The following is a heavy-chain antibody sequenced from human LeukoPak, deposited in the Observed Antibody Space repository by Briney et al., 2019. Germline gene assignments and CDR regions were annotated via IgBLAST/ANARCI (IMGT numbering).Heavy chain of an antibody. J-gene: IGHJ4*02. D-gene: IGHD6-6*01. CDR1: GGSFSGYY. V-gene: IGHV4-34*01. Sequence: KPSETLSLTCTVYGGSFSGYYWSWIRQSPEKGLEWIGEINLSGGTNYSPSLKSRVTMSVDTSKNQFSLKLSSVTAADTAVYYCARGGLAGIAARGPVGYWGQGTLVTVSS. CDR3: ARGGLAGIAARGPVGY. CDR2: INLSGGT.